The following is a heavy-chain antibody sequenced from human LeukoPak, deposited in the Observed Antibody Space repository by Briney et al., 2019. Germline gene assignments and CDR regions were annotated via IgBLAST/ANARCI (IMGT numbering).Heavy chain of an antibody. V-gene: IGHV4-39*01. CDR2: IYYSGST. CDR3: ARRVPAAGSYYYYYYMDV. D-gene: IGHD2-2*01. CDR1: GGSISSNSYY. J-gene: IGHJ6*03. Sequence: SETLSLTCTVSGGSISSNSYYWGWIRQPPGKGLEWIGSIYYSGSTYYNPSLKSRITISVDTSKNQFSLKLSSVTAADTAVYYCARRVPAAGSYYYYYYMDVWGKGTTVTVSS.